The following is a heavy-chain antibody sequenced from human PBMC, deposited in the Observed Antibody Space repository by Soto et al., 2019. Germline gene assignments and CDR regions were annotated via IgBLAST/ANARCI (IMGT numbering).Heavy chain of an antibody. J-gene: IGHJ5*02. D-gene: IGHD2-15*01. Sequence: QAPGQRLEWMGWINAGNGNTKYSQKFQGRVTITRDTSASTAYMELSSLRSEDTAVYYCARDWPRGVVVAAMYKRGGSGWFDPWGQGTLVTAPQ. CDR3: ARDWPRGVVVAAMYKRGGSGWFDP. CDR2: INAGNGNT. V-gene: IGHV1-3*01.